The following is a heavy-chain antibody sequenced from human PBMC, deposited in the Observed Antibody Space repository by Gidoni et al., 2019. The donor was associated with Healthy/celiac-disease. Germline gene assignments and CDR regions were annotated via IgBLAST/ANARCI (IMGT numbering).Heavy chain of an antibody. CDR2: IIPILGIA. V-gene: IGHV1-69*09. D-gene: IGHD3-10*01. CDR1: GGTFSSYA. CDR3: ARDYYGSGSYLEGYYYYGMDV. Sequence: QVQLVQSGAEVKKPGSSVKVSCKASGGTFSSYAISWVRQAPGQGLEWMGRIIPILGIANYAQKFQGRVTITADKSTSTAYMELSSLRSEDTAVYYCARDYYGSGSYLEGYYYYGMDVWGQGTTVTVSS. J-gene: IGHJ6*02.